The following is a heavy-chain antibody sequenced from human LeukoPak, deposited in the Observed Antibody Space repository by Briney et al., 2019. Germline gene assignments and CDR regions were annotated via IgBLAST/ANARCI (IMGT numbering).Heavy chain of an antibody. CDR1: GGSISSYY. D-gene: IGHD6-13*01. CDR2: IYYSGST. V-gene: IGHV4-39*07. Sequence: SETLSLTCTVSGGSISSYYRGWIRQPPGKGLEWIGSIYYSGSTYYNPSLKSRVTISVDTSKNQFSLKLSSVTAADTAVYYCARDTPLAAAGYYYYYGMDVWGQGTTVTVSS. CDR3: ARDTPLAAAGYYYYYGMDV. J-gene: IGHJ6*02.